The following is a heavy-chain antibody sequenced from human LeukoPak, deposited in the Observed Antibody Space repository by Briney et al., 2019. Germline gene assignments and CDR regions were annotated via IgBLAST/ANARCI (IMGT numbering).Heavy chain of an antibody. V-gene: IGHV4-61*08. CDR2: IYYSGST. J-gene: IGHJ4*02. CDR3: ARESTDYGDLDY. Sequence: SETLSLTCTVSGGSISSGDYYWSWIRQPPGKGLEWIGYIYYSGSTNYNPSLKSRVTISVDTSKNQFSLKLSSVTAADTAVYYCARESTDYGDLDYWGQGTLVTVSS. D-gene: IGHD4-17*01. CDR1: GGSISSGDYY.